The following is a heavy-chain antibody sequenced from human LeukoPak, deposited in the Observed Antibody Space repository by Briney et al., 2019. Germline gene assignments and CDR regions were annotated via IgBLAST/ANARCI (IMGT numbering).Heavy chain of an antibody. CDR1: GYSFTSYW. Sequence: GESLKISCKGSGYSFTSYWIGWVRQMPGKGLVWMGIIYPGDSDTRYSPSFQGQVTISADKSISTAYLQWSSLKASDTAMYYCARSRVGGIAAAGTDYYYMDVWGKGTTVTVSS. J-gene: IGHJ6*03. V-gene: IGHV5-51*01. CDR2: IYPGDSDT. CDR3: ARSRVGGIAAAGTDYYYMDV. D-gene: IGHD6-13*01.